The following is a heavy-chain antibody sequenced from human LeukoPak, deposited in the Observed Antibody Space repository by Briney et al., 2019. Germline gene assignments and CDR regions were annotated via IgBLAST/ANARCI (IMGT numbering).Heavy chain of an antibody. V-gene: IGHV3-74*01. J-gene: IGHJ4*02. D-gene: IGHD3-16*01. CDR1: GMTFSHRW. CDR3: TTGPSYGYEW. Sequence: GGSLRLSCAASGMTFSHRWMHWVRQAPGKELVWVSLIKNDGRTTIYAASVKGRFTISRDNGKSTLYLQMNSLRAEDTGIYYCTTGPSYGYEWWGQGTVVTVSS. CDR2: IKNDGRTT.